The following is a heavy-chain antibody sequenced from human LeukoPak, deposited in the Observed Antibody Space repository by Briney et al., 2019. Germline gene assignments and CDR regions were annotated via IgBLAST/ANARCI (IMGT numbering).Heavy chain of an antibody. CDR2: IYHSGST. CDR1: GGSISSGSHS. Sequence: SESLSLTCSVPGGSISSGSHSWSWIRRPPGKGLELIGDIYHSGSTYYNPSLKSRVTISQDRSKNQFSLKLRSVTAADTAVYYCASEYFRSGSYYFDYWGQGALVTVST. D-gene: IGHD3-10*01. CDR3: ASEYFRSGSYYFDY. J-gene: IGHJ4*02. V-gene: IGHV4-30-2*01.